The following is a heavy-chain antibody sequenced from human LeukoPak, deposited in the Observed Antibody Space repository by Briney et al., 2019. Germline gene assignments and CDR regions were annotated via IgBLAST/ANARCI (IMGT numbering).Heavy chain of an antibody. J-gene: IGHJ6*03. CDR3: ARVHSSYGSGSYYQTQNYYYYYMDV. D-gene: IGHD3-10*01. CDR1: GFTFSSYS. Sequence: GGSLRLSCAASGFTFSSYSMNWVRQAPGKGVEWVSYISSSSSNIYYADSVKGRFTISRDNAKNSLYLQMNSLRAEDTAVYYCARVHSSYGSGSYYQTQNYYYYYMDVWGKGTTVTVSS. V-gene: IGHV3-48*01. CDR2: ISSSSSNI.